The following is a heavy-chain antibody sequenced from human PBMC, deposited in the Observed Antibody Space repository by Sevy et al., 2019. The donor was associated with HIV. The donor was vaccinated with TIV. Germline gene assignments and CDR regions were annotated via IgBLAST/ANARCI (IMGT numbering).Heavy chain of an antibody. CDR2: ISGLSNYI. J-gene: IGHJ3*02. D-gene: IGHD2-15*01. Sequence: EWSLRLSCAASGFTFSSYSMNWVRQAPGKELEWVSFISGLSNYIYYADSVKGRFTISRDNAKNSVYLQMNSLRAEDTALYYCARDPLSTLFDASDIWGQGTMVTVSS. V-gene: IGHV3-21*01. CDR3: ARDPLSTLFDASDI. CDR1: GFTFSSYS.